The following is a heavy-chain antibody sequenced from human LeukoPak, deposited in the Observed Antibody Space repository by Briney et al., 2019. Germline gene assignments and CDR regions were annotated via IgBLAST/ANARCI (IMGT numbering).Heavy chain of an antibody. CDR2: IHYTGTT. Sequence: SETLSLTCIVSGGSINSHYWSWIRQPPGKGLEWIGDIHYTGTTKYNPSVKSRVTISIDTSKNQFSLELSSVTATDTAVYYCARGSAAAGYPVDYWGQGTLVTVSS. V-gene: IGHV4-59*08. D-gene: IGHD6-13*01. CDR1: GGSINSHY. CDR3: ARGSAAAGYPVDY. J-gene: IGHJ4*02.